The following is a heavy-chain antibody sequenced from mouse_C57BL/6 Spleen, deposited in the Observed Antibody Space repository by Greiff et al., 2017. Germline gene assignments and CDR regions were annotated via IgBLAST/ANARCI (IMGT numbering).Heavy chain of an antibody. J-gene: IGHJ2*01. Sequence: EVKVVESGGGLVKPGGSLKLSCAASGFTFSSYAMSWVRQTPERRLEWVATISAGGSYTYYPDNVKGRFTISRDNAKNNLYLQMSHLKSEDTAMYYCARAGRSSYFDYWGQGTTLTVSS. CDR3: ARAGRSSYFDY. D-gene: IGHD1-1*01. V-gene: IGHV5-4*03. CDR1: GFTFSSYA. CDR2: ISAGGSYT.